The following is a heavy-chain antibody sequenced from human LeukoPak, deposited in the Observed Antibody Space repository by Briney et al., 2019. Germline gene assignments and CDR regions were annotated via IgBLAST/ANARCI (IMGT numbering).Heavy chain of an antibody. J-gene: IGHJ4*02. Sequence: ASVKVSCKASGYIFTDYYMHWVRQAPGQGLEWMGWINPNSGGTNYAQKLQGRVTMTRDTSISTAYMELSRLRSDDTGVYYCARVPRRSSGSHYFDYWGQGTLVTVSS. D-gene: IGHD3-10*01. V-gene: IGHV1-2*02. CDR1: GYIFTDYY. CDR2: INPNSGGT. CDR3: ARVPRRSSGSHYFDY.